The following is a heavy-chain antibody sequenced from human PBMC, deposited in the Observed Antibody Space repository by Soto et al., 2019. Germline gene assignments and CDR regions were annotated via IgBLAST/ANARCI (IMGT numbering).Heavy chain of an antibody. CDR1: GFTFSSYS. J-gene: IGHJ3*02. CDR2: ISAYSSPI. Sequence: EVQLVESGGGLVKPGGSLRLSCVDSGFTFSSYSMNWVRQAPGKGLEWVSSISAYSSPIFYADSVKGRFTISRDNAKNSLDLQINSLRAGDTAVYYCVRGGRGYTRDDVFDIWGQGTMVTVSS. CDR3: VRGGRGYTRDDVFDI. D-gene: IGHD2-2*02. V-gene: IGHV3-21*06.